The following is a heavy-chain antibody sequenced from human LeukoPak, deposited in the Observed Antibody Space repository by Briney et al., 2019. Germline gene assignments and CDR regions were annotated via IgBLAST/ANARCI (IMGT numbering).Heavy chain of an antibody. Sequence: SETLSLTCTVSGGSISSYYWSWIRQPPGKGLEWIGYIYYSGSTNYNPSLKSRVTISVDTSKNQFSLKLSSVIAADTAVYYCARGGRTTGRVGPSWFDPWGQGTLVTVSS. CDR3: ARGGRTTGRVGPSWFDP. J-gene: IGHJ5*02. CDR1: GGSISSYY. V-gene: IGHV4-59*01. CDR2: IYYSGST. D-gene: IGHD4-17*01.